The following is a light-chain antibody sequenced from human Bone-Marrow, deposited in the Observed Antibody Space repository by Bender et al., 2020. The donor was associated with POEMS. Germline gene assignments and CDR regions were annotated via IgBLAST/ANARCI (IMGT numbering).Light chain of an antibody. CDR3: AAWEDSLNGWV. J-gene: IGLJ3*02. V-gene: IGLV3-25*02. CDR2: KDR. Sequence: YELTQSPSVSVSPGQTARITCSADVLPKQYAYWYRQKPGQAPVLLIFKDRERPSGIPERFSGSKSGTSATLGISGLQSEDEADYYCAAWEDSLNGWVFGGGTKLTVL. CDR1: VLPKQY.